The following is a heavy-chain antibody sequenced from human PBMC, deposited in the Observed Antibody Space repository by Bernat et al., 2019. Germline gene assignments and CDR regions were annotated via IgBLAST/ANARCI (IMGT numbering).Heavy chain of an antibody. CDR1: GFTFSIYS. Sequence: EVQLVASGGGLVKPGGSLRLSCAASGFTFSIYSMNWVRQAPGKGLEWISSISSYSTSIYYADSVKGRVTIARDNAKNSLYLQMNSLRAEDTAVYYCARDRDSSDDDAFDIWGQGAMVTGSS. D-gene: IGHD3/OR15-3a*01. J-gene: IGHJ3*02. CDR2: ISSYSTSI. V-gene: IGHV3-21*01. CDR3: ARDRDSSDDDAFDI.